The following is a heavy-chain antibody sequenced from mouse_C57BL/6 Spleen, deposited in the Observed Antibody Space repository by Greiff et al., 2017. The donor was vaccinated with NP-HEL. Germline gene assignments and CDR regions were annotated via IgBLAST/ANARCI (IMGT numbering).Heavy chain of an antibody. D-gene: IGHD1-1*01. CDR1: GFTFSDYY. J-gene: IGHJ3*01. CDR3: ARNGGSSYPAWFAY. Sequence: EVKLVESGGGLVQPGGSLKLSCAASGFTFSDYYMYWVRQTPEKRLEWVAYISNGGGSTYYPDTVKGRFTISRDNAKNTLYLQMSRLKSEDTAMYYCARNGGSSYPAWFAYWGQGTLVTVSA. CDR2: ISNGGGST. V-gene: IGHV5-12*01.